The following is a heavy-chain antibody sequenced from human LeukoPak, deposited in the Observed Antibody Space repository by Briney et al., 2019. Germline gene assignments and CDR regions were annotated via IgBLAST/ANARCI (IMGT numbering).Heavy chain of an antibody. D-gene: IGHD6-13*01. Sequence: SETLSLTCAVYGGSFSGYYWSWIRQPPGKGLEWIGEINHSGSTNYNPSLKSRVTISVDTSKNQFSLKLSSVTAADTAVYYCARASRDSSSWAIYYYYGMDVWGQGTTVTVSS. V-gene: IGHV4-34*01. J-gene: IGHJ6*02. CDR3: ARASRDSSSWAIYYYYGMDV. CDR1: GGSFSGYY. CDR2: INHSGST.